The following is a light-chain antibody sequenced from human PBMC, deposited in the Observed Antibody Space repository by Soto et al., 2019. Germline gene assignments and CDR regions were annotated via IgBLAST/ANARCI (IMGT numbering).Light chain of an antibody. CDR2: GGA. CDR1: QSVSRGN. CDR3: LQYVSPPYT. Sequence: ENVLTQSPGTQSLSPGESVTLSYRASQSVSRGNLAWYQQKPGQAPRLLIYGGAIRATGIPDRFSGSGSGTDFTLSISRLEPEDFAVYYCLQYVSPPYTFGQGTKLEIK. J-gene: IGKJ2*01. V-gene: IGKV3-20*01.